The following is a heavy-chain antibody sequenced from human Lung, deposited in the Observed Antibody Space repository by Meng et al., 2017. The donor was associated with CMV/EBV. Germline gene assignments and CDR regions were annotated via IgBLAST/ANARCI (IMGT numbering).Heavy chain of an antibody. CDR2: ISFSRTTI. Sequence: GESLKISCAASGFTFSTYSMNWVRQAPGKGLEWVSYISFSRTTIEYSDSVKGRFTISRDNAKNALYLQMNSLRVEDTAVYYCARDRVSYTTSSDPFECWGQGXLVTGS. CDR1: GFTFSTYS. V-gene: IGHV3-48*04. D-gene: IGHD3-16*02. CDR3: ARDRVSYTTSSDPFEC. J-gene: IGHJ4*02.